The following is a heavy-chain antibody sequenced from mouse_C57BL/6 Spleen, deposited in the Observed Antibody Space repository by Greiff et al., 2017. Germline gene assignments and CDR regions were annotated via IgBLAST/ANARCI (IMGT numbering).Heavy chain of an antibody. D-gene: IGHD2-4*01. V-gene: IGHV1-26*01. J-gene: IGHJ3*01. CDR2: IHPHNGGT. CDR1: GYTFTDSS. Sequence: EVQLQQPGPELVKPGASVKISCKASGYTFTDSSMHWVKQSHGQRLEWIGDIHPHNGGTSYNQKFKGKATLTVDKSSSTAYMECRRLTSEDSAVYYGARGADDDAAWWAYWGQGCMVTVSA. CDR3: ARGADDDAAWWAY.